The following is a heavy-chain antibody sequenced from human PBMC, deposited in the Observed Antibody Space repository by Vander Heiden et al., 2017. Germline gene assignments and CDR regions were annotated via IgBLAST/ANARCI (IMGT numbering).Heavy chain of an antibody. CDR2: IYYSGIT. J-gene: IGHJ5*02. D-gene: IGHD6-13*01. Sequence: HLQLHESGPRLLTASETLSLTSPVSGASITNDGSNWGWVRQAPGKGLEYIGTIYYSGITNYSPSLRSRVAMSVDTSKSQFSLKVTSVTAADTAVYFCARHRTAAEIDLWGQGTLVTVSS. V-gene: IGHV4-39*01. CDR1: GASITNDGSN. CDR3: ARHRTAAEIDL.